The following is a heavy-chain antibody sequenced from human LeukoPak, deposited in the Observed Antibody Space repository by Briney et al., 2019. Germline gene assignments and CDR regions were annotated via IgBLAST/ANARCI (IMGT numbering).Heavy chain of an antibody. J-gene: IGHJ6*02. V-gene: IGHV3-64*01. D-gene: IGHD3-10*01. Sequence: PGGSLRLSCAASGFTFSSYAMHWVRQAPGKGLEYVSAISSNGGSTYYANSVKGRFTISRDNSKNTLYLQMGSLRAEDMAVYYCARAPGNYYGSGSSQIYYYYGMDVWGQGTTVTVSS. CDR1: GFTFSSYA. CDR2: ISSNGGST. CDR3: ARAPGNYYGSGSSQIYYYYGMDV.